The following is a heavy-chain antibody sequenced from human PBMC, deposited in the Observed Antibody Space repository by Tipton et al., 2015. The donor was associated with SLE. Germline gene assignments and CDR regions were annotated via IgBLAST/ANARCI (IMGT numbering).Heavy chain of an antibody. V-gene: IGHV4-39*07. Sequence: TLSLTCTVSGGSISSSSYYWGWIRQPPGKGLEWIGSIYYSGSTYYNPSLKSRVTISVDTSKNQFSLKLSSVTAADTAVYYCARGWIRIVGATHFDYWGQGTLVTVSS. D-gene: IGHD1-26*01. J-gene: IGHJ4*02. CDR2: IYYSGST. CDR3: ARGWIRIVGATHFDY. CDR1: GGSISSSSYY.